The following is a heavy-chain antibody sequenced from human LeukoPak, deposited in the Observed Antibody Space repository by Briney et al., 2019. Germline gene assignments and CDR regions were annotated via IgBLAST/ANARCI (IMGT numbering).Heavy chain of an antibody. J-gene: IGHJ4*02. V-gene: IGHV4-59*08. CDR1: GGSISSYY. CDR2: IYYSGST. D-gene: IGHD2-2*01. Sequence: SETLSLTCTVSGGSISSYYWSWIRQPPGKGLGWIGYIYYSGSTNYNPSLKSRVTISVDTSKNQFSLKLSSVTAADTAVYYCARRRCSSTSCYYFDYWGQGNLVTVSS. CDR3: ARRRCSSTSCYYFDY.